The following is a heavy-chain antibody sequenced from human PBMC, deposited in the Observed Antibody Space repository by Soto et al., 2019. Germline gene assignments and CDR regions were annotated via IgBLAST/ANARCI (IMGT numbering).Heavy chain of an antibody. V-gene: IGHV1-8*01. CDR2: MNPSSGKT. Sequence: ASVKVSCKASGYTFTKYDINWVRQATGQGLEWMGWMNPSSGKTGYAQKFQGRVTMTRNTSINTAYMELSSLRSEDTAVYFCASWVLVFYYYLDVGGKGTRVTVS. J-gene: IGHJ6*03. CDR3: ASWVLVFYYYLDV. D-gene: IGHD2-8*02. CDR1: GYTFTKYD.